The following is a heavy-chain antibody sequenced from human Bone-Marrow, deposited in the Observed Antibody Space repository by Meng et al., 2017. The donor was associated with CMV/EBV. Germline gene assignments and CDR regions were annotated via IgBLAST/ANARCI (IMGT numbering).Heavy chain of an antibody. D-gene: IGHD3-9*01. J-gene: IGHJ4*02. Sequence: SETLSLTCAVSGGSISSSNWWSWVRQPPGKGLEWIGEIYHSGSTNYNPSLKSRVTISVDTSKNQFSLKLSSVTAADTAVYYCARVKHIGILTGSRYFDYWGQGIRVTVSS. CDR3: ARVKHIGILTGSRYFDY. V-gene: IGHV4-4*02. CDR2: IYHSGST. CDR1: GGSISSSNW.